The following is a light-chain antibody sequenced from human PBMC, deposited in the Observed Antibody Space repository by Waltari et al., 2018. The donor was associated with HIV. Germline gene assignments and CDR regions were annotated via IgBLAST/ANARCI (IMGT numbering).Light chain of an antibody. Sequence: QTVVTQETSFSVSPGGPVTLTCGLSPGSVSSRYYPSWYHTTPGLPPRILIYDTNTRSSGVPDRFSGSILGNKAALTITGAQSDDESEYYCLLYVGTGIWVFGGGTKLTVL. CDR2: DTN. J-gene: IGLJ3*02. V-gene: IGLV8-61*01. CDR1: PGSVSSRYY. CDR3: LLYVGTGIWV.